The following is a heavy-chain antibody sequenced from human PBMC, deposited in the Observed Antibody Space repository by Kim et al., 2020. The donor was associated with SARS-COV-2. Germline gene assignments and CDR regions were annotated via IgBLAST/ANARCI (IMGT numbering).Heavy chain of an antibody. CDR3: ARGRGYSSGRYYFDY. Sequence: ASVKVSCKASGYTFTSYAMHWVRQAPGQRLEWMGWINAGNGNTKYSQKFQGRVTITRDTSASTAYMELSSLRSEDTAVYYCARGRGYSSGRYYFDYWGQGTLVTVSS. V-gene: IGHV1-3*01. D-gene: IGHD6-19*01. CDR1: GYTFTSYA. J-gene: IGHJ4*02. CDR2: INAGNGNT.